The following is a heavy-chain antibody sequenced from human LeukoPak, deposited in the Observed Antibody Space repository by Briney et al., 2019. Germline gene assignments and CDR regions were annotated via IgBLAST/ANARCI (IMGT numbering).Heavy chain of an antibody. J-gene: IGHJ6*03. CDR1: GGTFSSYA. V-gene: IGHV1-69*05. CDR3: AGAGGWNYVTEYYYMDV. Sequence: ASVKVSCKASGGTFSSYAISWVRQAPGQGLEWMGGIIPIFGTANYAQKFQGRVTITTDESTSTAYMELSSLRSEDTAVYYCAGAGGWNYVTEYYYMDVWGKGTTVTVSS. CDR2: IIPIFGTA. D-gene: IGHD1-7*01.